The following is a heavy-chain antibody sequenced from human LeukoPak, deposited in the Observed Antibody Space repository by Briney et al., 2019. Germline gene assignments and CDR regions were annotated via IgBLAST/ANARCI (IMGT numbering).Heavy chain of an antibody. J-gene: IGHJ5*02. CDR3: ARDEGGFDP. V-gene: IGHV4-4*07. CDR2: IYTSGTP. CDR1: GGSVSSYY. Sequence: SETLSLTCTVSGGSVSSYYLAWIRQPAGKGLEWIGRIYTSGTPYYNPSLKSRVTLSGDTSKNQFSLKLSSVTAADTAVYFCARDEGGFDPWGQGTLVTVSS.